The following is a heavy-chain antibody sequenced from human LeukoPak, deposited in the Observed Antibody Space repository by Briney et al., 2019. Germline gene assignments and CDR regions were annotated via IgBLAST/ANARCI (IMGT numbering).Heavy chain of an antibody. J-gene: IGHJ4*02. Sequence: SETLSLTCTVSGGSIFSSYWSWIRQPAGKGLEWIGRIYTTGTTSYNPSLKSRVAMSVDTSKNQFSLKLTSMTAADTAIFYCARENDDYTFTWGQGILVTVSS. CDR3: ARENDDYTFT. D-gene: IGHD4-17*01. CDR2: IYTTGTT. V-gene: IGHV4-4*07. CDR1: GGSIFSSY.